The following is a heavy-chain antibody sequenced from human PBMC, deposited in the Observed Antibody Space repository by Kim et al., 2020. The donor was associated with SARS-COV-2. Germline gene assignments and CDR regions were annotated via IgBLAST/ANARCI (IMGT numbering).Heavy chain of an antibody. CDR3: ARAGAKWELLRNAPIDY. D-gene: IGHD1-26*01. Sequence: SVKVRFTIDRDNAKNSLYLQMSNRRAEDTAVYYCARAGAKWELLRNAPIDYWGQGTLVTVSS. J-gene: IGHJ4*02. V-gene: IGHV3-21*01.